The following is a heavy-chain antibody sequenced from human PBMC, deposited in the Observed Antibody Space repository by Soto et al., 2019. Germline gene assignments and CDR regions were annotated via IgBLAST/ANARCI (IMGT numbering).Heavy chain of an antibody. Sequence: GGSLRLSCAASGFPFSNYAMHLVRQSPGKGLEWVAVISYDGSDKYNANSVKGRFTISRDNSKNTLYLQMNSLRAEDTAVYYCARDTGPNGYKYEYFGMDVWGQGNEVTVS. D-gene: IGHD5-18*01. CDR1: GFPFSNYA. CDR2: ISYDGSDK. V-gene: IGHV3-30-3*01. J-gene: IGHJ6*02. CDR3: ARDTGPNGYKYEYFGMDV.